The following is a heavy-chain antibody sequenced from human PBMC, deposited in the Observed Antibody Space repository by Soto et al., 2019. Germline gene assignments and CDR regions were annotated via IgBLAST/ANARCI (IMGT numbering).Heavy chain of an antibody. V-gene: IGHV3-21*01. CDR1: GFTFSTYN. D-gene: IGHD6-13*01. J-gene: IGHJ6*02. CDR2: ISSTSNYI. Sequence: PGGSLRLSCAASGFTFSTYNMNWVRQAPGKGLEWVASISSTSNYIYYADSVRGRFTISRDDAKSSLFLQMNSLRAEDTAVYYCAGDGSSAITSYYYYYGMDVWGQGTTVNVSS. CDR3: AGDGSSAITSYYYYYGMDV.